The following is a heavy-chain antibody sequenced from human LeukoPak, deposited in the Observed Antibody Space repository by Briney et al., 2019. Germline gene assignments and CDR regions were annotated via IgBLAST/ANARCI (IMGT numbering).Heavy chain of an antibody. D-gene: IGHD6-19*01. CDR2: IYYSGST. Sequence: PSETLSLTCTVSGGSISSYYWSWIRQPPGKGLEWIGYIYYSGSTNYNPSLKSRVTISVDTSKNQFSLKLSSVTGADTAVYYCAXFIXVAGTFYYGMDVWGQGTTVTVSS. J-gene: IGHJ6*02. CDR3: AXFIXVAGTFYYGMDV. CDR1: GGSISSYY. V-gene: IGHV4-59*01.